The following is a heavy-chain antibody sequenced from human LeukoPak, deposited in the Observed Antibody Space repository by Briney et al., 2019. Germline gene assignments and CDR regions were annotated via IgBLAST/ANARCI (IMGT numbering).Heavy chain of an antibody. CDR1: GFTVSSNY. V-gene: IGHV3-66*01. Sequence: PGGSLRLSCAASGFTVSSNYMSWVRQAPGKGLEWVSVIYSGGSTYYADSVKGRFTISRDNSKNTLYLQMNSLRAEDTAVYYCARDTRIAAAGTEDYWGQGTLVTVSS. J-gene: IGHJ4*02. CDR3: ARDTRIAAAGTEDY. CDR2: IYSGGST. D-gene: IGHD6-13*01.